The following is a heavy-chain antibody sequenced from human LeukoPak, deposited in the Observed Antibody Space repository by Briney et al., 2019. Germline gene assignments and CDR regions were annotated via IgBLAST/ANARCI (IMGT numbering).Heavy chain of an antibody. CDR1: GYTFTNYY. Sequence: ASVKISCKASGYTFTNYYIHRVRQPPGQGLEWMGIIIPSGGSTTYAQKFQGRVTMTRDTSTNTVYMELSSLRFEDTAVYYCARALSGGSNYWGQGTLVTVSS. D-gene: IGHD2-15*01. J-gene: IGHJ4*02. V-gene: IGHV1-46*01. CDR3: ARALSGGSNY. CDR2: IIPSGGST.